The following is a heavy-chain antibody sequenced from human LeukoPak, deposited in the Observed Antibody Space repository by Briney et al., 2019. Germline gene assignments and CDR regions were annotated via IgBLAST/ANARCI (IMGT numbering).Heavy chain of an antibody. CDR3: ARDGYCSSTSCYYFDY. D-gene: IGHD2-2*01. Sequence: ASVKVSCKASGYTFTSYYMHWVRQAPGQGLEWLGIINPSGGSTSYAQKFQGRVTMTRDTSTSTVYMELSSLRSEDTAVYYCARDGYCSSTSCYYFDYWGQGTLVTVSS. CDR1: GYTFTSYY. J-gene: IGHJ4*02. V-gene: IGHV1-46*01. CDR2: INPSGGST.